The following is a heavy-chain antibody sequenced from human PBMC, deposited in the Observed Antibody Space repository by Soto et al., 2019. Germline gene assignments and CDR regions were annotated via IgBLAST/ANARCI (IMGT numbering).Heavy chain of an antibody. D-gene: IGHD2-15*01. CDR3: ARARVVVAAKGYNWFDP. Sequence: SETLSLTCAVYCGSFSGYYWSWIRQPPGKGLEWIGEINHSGSTNYNPSLKSRVTISVDTSKNQFSLKLSSVTAADTAVYYCARARVVVAAKGYNWFDPWGQGTLVTVSS. J-gene: IGHJ5*02. CDR2: INHSGST. CDR1: CGSFSGYY. V-gene: IGHV4-34*01.